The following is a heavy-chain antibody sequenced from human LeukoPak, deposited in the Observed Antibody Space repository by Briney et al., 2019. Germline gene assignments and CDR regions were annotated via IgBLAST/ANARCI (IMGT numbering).Heavy chain of an antibody. Sequence: SETLSLTCAVYHGSFSGYYCSWIRQPPGKGLEWIGEINHSGSTNYNPSLKSRVTISVDTSKNQFSLKLSSVTAADTAVYYCARGERWLQPKYFQHWGQGTLVTVSS. CDR1: HGSFSGYY. V-gene: IGHV4-34*01. J-gene: IGHJ1*01. CDR2: INHSGST. D-gene: IGHD5-24*01. CDR3: ARGERWLQPKYFQH.